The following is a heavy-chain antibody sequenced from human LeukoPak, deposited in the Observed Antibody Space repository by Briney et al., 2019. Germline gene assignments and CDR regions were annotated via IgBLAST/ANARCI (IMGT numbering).Heavy chain of an antibody. CDR3: ARGSGSSWYFYFDY. J-gene: IGHJ4*02. CDR1: GFTFSSYE. V-gene: IGHV3-48*03. CDR2: ISSSGSTI. D-gene: IGHD6-13*01. Sequence: GGSLRLSCAASGFTFSSYEMNWVRQAPGKGLEWVSYISSSGSTIYYADSVKGRFTISRDNAKNSLYLQMNSLRAEDTALYYRARGSGSSWYFYFDYWGQGTLVTVSS.